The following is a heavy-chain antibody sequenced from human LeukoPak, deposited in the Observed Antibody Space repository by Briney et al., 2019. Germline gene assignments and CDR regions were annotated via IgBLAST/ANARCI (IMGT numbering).Heavy chain of an antibody. D-gene: IGHD1/OR15-1a*01. J-gene: IGHJ4*02. Sequence: GGSLRLSCAASGFTFTTFGIHWVRQAPGKGLEWVAAISPDGKIEYYTDSVKGRFTVSRDNSKNMIYLQMNSLRGENSAVYFCAKINNDDDYWGQGALVTVSS. CDR1: GFTFTTFG. V-gene: IGHV3-30*18. CDR2: ISPDGKIE. CDR3: AKINNDDDY.